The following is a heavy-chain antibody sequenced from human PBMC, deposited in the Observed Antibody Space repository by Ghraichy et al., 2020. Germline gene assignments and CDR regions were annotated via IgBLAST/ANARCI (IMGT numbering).Heavy chain of an antibody. Sequence: ASAKVSCKASGYTFTSYDINWVRQATGQGLEWMGWMNPNSGNTGYAQKFQGRVTMTRNTSISTAYMELSSLRSEDTAVYYCARGPGGYNYWDGMDVWGQGTTVTVSS. D-gene: IGHD5-24*01. CDR2: MNPNSGNT. J-gene: IGHJ6*02. CDR1: GYTFTSYD. CDR3: ARGPGGYNYWDGMDV. V-gene: IGHV1-8*01.